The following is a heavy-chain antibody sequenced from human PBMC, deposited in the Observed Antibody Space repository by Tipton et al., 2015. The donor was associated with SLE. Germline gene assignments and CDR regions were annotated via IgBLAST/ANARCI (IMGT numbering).Heavy chain of an antibody. CDR1: GGSISSSSYY. J-gene: IGHJ4*02. D-gene: IGHD3-10*01. V-gene: IGHV4-39*07. Sequence: GLVKPSETLSLTCAVYGGSISSSSYYWGWIRQPPGKGVEWIGEIYHRGSTNYNPSLKSRVTISADTPKNQFSLKGRSVTAADTAVYYCARSYYWGQGAEGYWGQGTLVTVSS. CDR3: ARSYYWGQGAEGY. CDR2: IYHRGST.